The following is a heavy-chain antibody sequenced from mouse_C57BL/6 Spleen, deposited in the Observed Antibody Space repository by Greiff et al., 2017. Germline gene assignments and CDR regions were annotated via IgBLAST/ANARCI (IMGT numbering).Heavy chain of an antibody. CDR1: GYTFTSYG. V-gene: IGHV1-81*01. Sequence: QVQLKQSGAELARPGASVKLSCKASGYTFTSYGISWVKQRTGQGLEWIGEIYPRSGNTYYNEKFKGKATLTADKSSSTAYMELRSLTSEDSAVYFCARSSGTPYYFDYWGQGTTLTVSS. J-gene: IGHJ2*01. CDR2: IYPRSGNT. D-gene: IGHD1-1*01. CDR3: ARSSGTPYYFDY.